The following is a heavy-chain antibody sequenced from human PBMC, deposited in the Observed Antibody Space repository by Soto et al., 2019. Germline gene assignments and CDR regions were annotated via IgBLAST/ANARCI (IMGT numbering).Heavy chain of an antibody. CDR2: ISSSSSYI. V-gene: IGHV3-21*01. Sequence: PGGSLRLSCAASGFTFSSYSMNWVRQAPGKGLEWVSSISSSSSYIYYADSVKGRFTISRDNAKNSLYLQMNSLRAEDTAVYYCARGDDYIWGSYDAFDIWGQGTMVTVSS. CDR1: GFTFSSYS. D-gene: IGHD3-16*01. CDR3: ARGDDYIWGSYDAFDI. J-gene: IGHJ3*02.